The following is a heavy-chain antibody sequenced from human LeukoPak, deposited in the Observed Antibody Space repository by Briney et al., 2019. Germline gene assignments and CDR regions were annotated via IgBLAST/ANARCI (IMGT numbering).Heavy chain of an antibody. CDR2: IYDSGST. CDR1: GGSISSYY. D-gene: IGHD6-13*01. V-gene: IGHV4-59*12. CDR3: ARGIGSSWNRSWFDP. J-gene: IGHJ5*02. Sequence: SETLSLTCTVSGGSISSYYWSWIRQPPGRGLEWIGYIYDSGSTNYNPSLKSRVTISVDTSKNQFSLKLSSVTAADTAVYYCARGIGSSWNRSWFDPWGQGTLVTVSS.